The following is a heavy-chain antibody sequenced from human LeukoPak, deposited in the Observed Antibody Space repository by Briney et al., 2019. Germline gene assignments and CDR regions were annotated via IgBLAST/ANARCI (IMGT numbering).Heavy chain of an antibody. J-gene: IGHJ5*02. D-gene: IGHD1-7*01. CDR2: ISAYNGNT. Sequence: ASVKVSCKASGYTFTSYGIGWVRQAPGQGLEWMGWISAYNGNTNYAQKLQGRVTMTTDTSTSTAYMELRSLRSDDTAVYYCARDEKIGTTRSWSVFDPWGQGTLVTVSS. V-gene: IGHV1-18*01. CDR1: GYTFTSYG. CDR3: ARDEKIGTTRSWSVFDP.